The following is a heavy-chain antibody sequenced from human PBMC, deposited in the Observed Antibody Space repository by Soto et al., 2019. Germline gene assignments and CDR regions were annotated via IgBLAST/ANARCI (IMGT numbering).Heavy chain of an antibody. CDR1: GYTLTELS. J-gene: IGHJ4*02. Sequence: WASVKVSCKVSGYTLTELSMHWVRQAPGKGLEWMGGFDPEDGETIYAQKFQGRVTMTEDTSTDTAYMELSSLRSEDTAVYYCATSANYYDSSGYSYYFDYWGQGTLVTVSS. D-gene: IGHD3-22*01. CDR2: FDPEDGET. CDR3: ATSANYYDSSGYSYYFDY. V-gene: IGHV1-24*01.